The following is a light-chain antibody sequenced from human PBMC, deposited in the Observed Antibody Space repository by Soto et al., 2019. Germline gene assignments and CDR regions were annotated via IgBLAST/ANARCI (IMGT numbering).Light chain of an antibody. CDR3: QHYNSWPT. CDR1: QRLSSN. J-gene: IGKJ3*01. V-gene: IGKV3-15*01. CDR2: DAS. Sequence: ETVMTQSPATLSVSPGEGATLSCRASQRLSSNLAWYQQKPGQAPRLLIYDASTRATGIPARFSGSGSGTEFTLTISSLQPEDSALYYCQHYNSWPTFGPGTKVDIK.